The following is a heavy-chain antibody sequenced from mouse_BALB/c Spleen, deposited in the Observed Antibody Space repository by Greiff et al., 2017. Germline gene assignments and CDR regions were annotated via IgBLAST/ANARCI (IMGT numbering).Heavy chain of an antibody. V-gene: IGHV6-6*02. CDR3: TRGNYGNSFDD. CDR2: IRLKSNNYAT. J-gene: IGHJ2*01. CDR1: GFTFSNYW. Sequence: EVQGVESGGGLVQPGGSMKLSCVASGFTFSNYWMNWVRQSPEKGLEWVAEIRLKSNNYATHYAESVKGRFTISRDDSKSSVYLQMNNLRAEDTGIYYCTRGNYGNSFDDWGQGTTLTVSA. D-gene: IGHD2-1*01.